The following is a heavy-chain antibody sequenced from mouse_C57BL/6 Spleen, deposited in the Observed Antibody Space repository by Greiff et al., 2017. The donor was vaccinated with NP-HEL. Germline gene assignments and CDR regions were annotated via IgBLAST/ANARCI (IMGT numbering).Heavy chain of an antibody. Sequence: EVKVVESGGGLVKPGGSLKLSCAASGFTFSSYAMSWVRQTPEKRLEWVATISDGGSYTYYPDNVKGRFTISRDNAKNNLYLQMSHLKSEDTAMYYCARVGDYDAMDYWGQGTSVTVSS. CDR3: ARVGDYDAMDY. CDR2: ISDGGSYT. V-gene: IGHV5-4*03. CDR1: GFTFSSYA. J-gene: IGHJ4*01.